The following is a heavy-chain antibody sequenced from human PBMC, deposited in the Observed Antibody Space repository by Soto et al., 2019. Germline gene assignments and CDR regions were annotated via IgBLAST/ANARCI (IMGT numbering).Heavy chain of an antibody. J-gene: IGHJ4*02. CDR1: GGSLSGYY. Sequence: QVQLQQWGAGLLKPSETLSLTCAVYGGSLSGYYWSWIRQPPGKGLEWIGEINHSGSTYNNPSVDPSLESRVTMSVDTSKNQFSLKLSSVTAADTAVYYCAGGLIGPRLQVWGQGTLVTVSS. CDR2: INHSGST. CDR3: AGGLIGPRLQV. D-gene: IGHD6-6*01. V-gene: IGHV4-34*01.